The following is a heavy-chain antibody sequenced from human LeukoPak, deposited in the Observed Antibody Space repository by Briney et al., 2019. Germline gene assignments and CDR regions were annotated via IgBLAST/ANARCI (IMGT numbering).Heavy chain of an antibody. D-gene: IGHD3-22*01. Sequence: GGSLRLSCAASGFTFSKFAMSWVRQAPGKGLEWVSGISASGHSTYYADSVKGRITISRDNSKTTLYLQMNSLRAEDTAVYYCAKRGYDSSGYRHYYFDYWGQGTLVTVSS. V-gene: IGHV3-23*01. J-gene: IGHJ4*02. CDR2: ISASGHST. CDR3: AKRGYDSSGYRHYYFDY. CDR1: GFTFSKFA.